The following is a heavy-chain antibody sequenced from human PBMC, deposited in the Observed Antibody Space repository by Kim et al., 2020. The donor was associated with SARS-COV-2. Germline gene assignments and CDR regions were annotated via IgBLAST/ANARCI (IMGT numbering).Heavy chain of an antibody. J-gene: IGHJ6*02. CDR2: ISYDGSNK. CDR1: GFTFSSYA. Sequence: GGSLRLSCAASGFTFSSYAMHWVRQAPGKGLEWVAVISYDGSNKYYADSVKGRFTISRDNAKNTLYLQMNSLRAEDTAVYYCARDLGGRPHYYYYGMDVWGQGTTVTVSS. D-gene: IGHD3-16*01. CDR3: ARDLGGRPHYYYYGMDV. V-gene: IGHV3-30*04.